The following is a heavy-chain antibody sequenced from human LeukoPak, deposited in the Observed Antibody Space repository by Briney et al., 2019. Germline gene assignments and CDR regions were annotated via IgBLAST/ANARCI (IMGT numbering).Heavy chain of an antibody. CDR2: IRYDGSNK. CDR3: AKDGYDSSGYFFDY. Sequence: GGSLRLSCAASGFTFSSYGMHWVRQAPDKGLEWVAFIRYDGSNKYYADSVKGRFTISRDNSKNTLYLQMNSLRAEDTAVYYCAKDGYDSSGYFFDYWGQGTLVTVSS. J-gene: IGHJ4*02. CDR1: GFTFSSYG. V-gene: IGHV3-30*02. D-gene: IGHD3-22*01.